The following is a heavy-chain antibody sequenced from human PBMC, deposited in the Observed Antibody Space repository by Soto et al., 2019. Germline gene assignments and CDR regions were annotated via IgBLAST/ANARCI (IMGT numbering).Heavy chain of an antibody. CDR1: GGSISGGGYS. CDR2: IYHSGST. V-gene: IGHV4-30-2*01. CDR3: ARAIQLWFFDY. Sequence: SETLSLTCAVSGGSISGGGYSWSWIRQPPGKGLEWIGYIYHSGSTYYNPSLKSRVTISVDRSKNQFSLKLSSVTAADTAVYYCARAIQLWFFDYWGQGTLVTVSS. J-gene: IGHJ4*02. D-gene: IGHD5-18*01.